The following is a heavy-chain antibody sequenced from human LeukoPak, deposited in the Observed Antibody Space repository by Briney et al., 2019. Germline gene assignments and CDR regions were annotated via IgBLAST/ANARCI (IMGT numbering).Heavy chain of an antibody. J-gene: IGHJ4*02. CDR2: ISSSSSTI. CDR3: ARDPYSSSWYTEDDY. D-gene: IGHD6-13*01. Sequence: GGSLRLSCAASGFTFSSYSMSWVRQAPGKGLEWVSYISSSSSTIYYADSVKGRFTISRDNAKNSLYLQMNSLRDEDTAVYYCARDPYSSSWYTEDDYWGQGTLVTVSS. V-gene: IGHV3-48*02. CDR1: GFTFSSYS.